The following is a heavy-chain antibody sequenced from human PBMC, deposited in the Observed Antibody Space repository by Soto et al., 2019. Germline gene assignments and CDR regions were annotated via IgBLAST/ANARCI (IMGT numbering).Heavy chain of an antibody. V-gene: IGHV3-30*03. CDR2: ISYDGSNK. CDR3: ASLRFLEWLSGSPGYYYYYGMDV. Sequence: QVQLVESGGGVVQPGRSLRLSCAASGFTFSSYGMHWVRQAPGKGLEWVAVISYDGSNKYYADSVKGRFTISRDNSKNTLYLQMNSLRAEDTAVYYCASLRFLEWLSGSPGYYYYYGMDVWGQGTTVTVSS. CDR1: GFTFSSYG. D-gene: IGHD3-3*01. J-gene: IGHJ6*02.